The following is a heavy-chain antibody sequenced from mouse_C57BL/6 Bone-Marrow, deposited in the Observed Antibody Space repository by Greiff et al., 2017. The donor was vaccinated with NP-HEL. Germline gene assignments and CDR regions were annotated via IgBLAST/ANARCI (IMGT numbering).Heavy chain of an antibody. J-gene: IGHJ1*03. CDR3: ARDLITTVVARYFDV. CDR2: INPSSGYT. CDR1: GYTFTSYW. D-gene: IGHD1-1*01. V-gene: IGHV1-7*01. Sequence: QVQLKESGAELAKPGASVKLSCKASGYTFTSYWMHWVKQRPGQGLEWIGYINPSSGYTKYNQKFKDKATLTADKSSSTAYMQLSSLTYEDSAVYYCARDLITTVVARYFDVWGTGTTVTVSS.